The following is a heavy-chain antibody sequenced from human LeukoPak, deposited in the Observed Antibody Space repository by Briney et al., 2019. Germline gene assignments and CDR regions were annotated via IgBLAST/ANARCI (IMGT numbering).Heavy chain of an antibody. Sequence: GESPKISCKGSGYSFTSYWIGWVRQMPGKGLEWMGIIYPGDSDTRYSPSFQGQVTISADKSISTAYLQWSSLKASDTAMYYCARLDCTNGVCLYAFDIWGQGTMVTVSS. CDR2: IYPGDSDT. D-gene: IGHD2-8*01. V-gene: IGHV5-51*01. J-gene: IGHJ3*02. CDR1: GYSFTSYW. CDR3: ARLDCTNGVCLYAFDI.